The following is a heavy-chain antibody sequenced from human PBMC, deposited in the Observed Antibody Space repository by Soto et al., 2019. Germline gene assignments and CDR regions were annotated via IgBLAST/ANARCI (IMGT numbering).Heavy chain of an antibody. V-gene: IGHV4-30-4*01. CDR2: IYYSGST. J-gene: IGHJ1*01. CDR1: GGSISSGDYY. D-gene: IGHD4-17*01. CDR3: ARADYGEEYFQH. Sequence: SETLSLTCTVSGGSISSGDYYWSWIRQPPGKGLEWIGYIYYSGSTYYNPSLKSRVTISVDTSKNQFSLKLSSVTAADTAVYYCARADYGEEYFQHWGQGTLVTVSS.